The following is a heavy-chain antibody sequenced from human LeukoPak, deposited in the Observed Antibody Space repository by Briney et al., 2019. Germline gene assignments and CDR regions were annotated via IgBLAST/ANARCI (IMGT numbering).Heavy chain of an antibody. J-gene: IGHJ4*02. D-gene: IGHD4-23*01. Sequence: SATLSLTCTVSGGSISTYYWSWLRQPPGEGLEWLGYIHSSANTNYNPSLKSRVTISVDTSKNQFSLKLSSVTAADTAVYYCARGGTVGNAWDYWGQGTLVTVSS. V-gene: IGHV4-59*01. CDR1: GGSISTYY. CDR2: IHSSANT. CDR3: ARGGTVGNAWDY.